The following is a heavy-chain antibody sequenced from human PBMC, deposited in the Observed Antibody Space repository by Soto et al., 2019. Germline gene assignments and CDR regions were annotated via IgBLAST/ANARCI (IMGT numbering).Heavy chain of an antibody. CDR3: AKDDTYYDFWCGYYAYRQGYYGMDV. Sequence: QVQLVESGGGVVQPGRSLRLSCAASGFTFSSYGMHWVRQAPGKGLEWVAVISYDGSNKYYADSVKGRFTISRDNSKNTLYLQMNSLRAEDTAVYYCAKDDTYYDFWCGYYAYRQGYYGMDVWGQGTTVTVSS. V-gene: IGHV3-30*18. CDR1: GFTFSSYG. CDR2: ISYDGSNK. J-gene: IGHJ6*02. D-gene: IGHD3-3*01.